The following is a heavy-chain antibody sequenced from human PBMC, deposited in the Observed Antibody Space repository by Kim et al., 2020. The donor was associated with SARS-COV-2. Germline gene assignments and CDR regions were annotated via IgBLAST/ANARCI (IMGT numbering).Heavy chain of an antibody. CDR1: GFCFSSSW. J-gene: IGHJ3*02. Sequence: GGSLRLSCAASGFCFSSSWMSWVRQSPGKGLEWVATIKGDGSGEFYVDSVKGRFTISRDTAKNSLYLQMISLGAEDTAMYYYAKDVLEIWGQGTMITVSP. CDR2: IKGDGSGE. V-gene: IGHV3-7*04. CDR3: AKDVLEI.